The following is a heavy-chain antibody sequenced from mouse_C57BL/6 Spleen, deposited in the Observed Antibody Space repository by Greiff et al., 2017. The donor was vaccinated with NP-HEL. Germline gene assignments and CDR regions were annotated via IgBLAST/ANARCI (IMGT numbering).Heavy chain of an antibody. D-gene: IGHD2-4*01. Sequence: EVQLQQSGPELVKPGASVKISCKASGYTFTDYYMNWVKQSHGKSLEWIGDINPNNGGTSYNQKFKGKATLTVDKSSSTAYMELRSLTSEDSAVYYCARGPYYDYFAYWGQVTLVTVSA. J-gene: IGHJ3*01. CDR3: ARGPYYDYFAY. V-gene: IGHV1-26*01. CDR2: INPNNGGT. CDR1: GYTFTDYY.